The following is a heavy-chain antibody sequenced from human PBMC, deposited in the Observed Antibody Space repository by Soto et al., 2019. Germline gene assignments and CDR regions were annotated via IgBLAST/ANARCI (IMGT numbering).Heavy chain of an antibody. CDR2: ISGSGGST. CDR1: GFTFSSYA. J-gene: IGHJ6*03. CDR3: AKVLIGSSWPGDYYYYYYYYMDV. V-gene: IGHV3-23*01. D-gene: IGHD6-13*01. Sequence: PGGSLRLSCAASGFTFSSYAMSWVRQAPVKGLEWVSAISGSGGSTYYADSVKGRFTTSRDNSKNTLYLQMNSLRAEDTAVYYCAKVLIGSSWPGDYYYYYYYYMDVWGKGTTVTVSS.